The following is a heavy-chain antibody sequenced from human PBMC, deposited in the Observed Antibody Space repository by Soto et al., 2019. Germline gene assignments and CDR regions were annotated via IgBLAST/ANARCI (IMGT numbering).Heavy chain of an antibody. CDR2: LSRSGGTS. CDR3: ARGDCSAAGCYIHYYYGMDV. Sequence: GGSLRHSCAPAGFTFRNYAMSWFRQAPGKGLEWVSALSRSGGTSYYADSVKGRFTISRDNAKNTLYLQMDNLRAEDTAVYYCARGDCSAAGCYIHYYYGMDVWGQGTRVTVSS. D-gene: IGHD2-2*02. CDR1: GFTFRNYA. J-gene: IGHJ6*02. V-gene: IGHV3-23*01.